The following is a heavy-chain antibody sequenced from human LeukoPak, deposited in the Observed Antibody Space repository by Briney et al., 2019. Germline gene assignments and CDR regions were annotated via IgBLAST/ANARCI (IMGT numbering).Heavy chain of an antibody. V-gene: IGHV3-74*01. Sequence: GGSLRLSCADSGFSFSSYWIYWVLQAPGKGLVWASRINSDGCSTSYPDSVKARFTISRDNAKNTLYLQMNSLIAEDTAVYYCARDSSYDILTGFLYYYYYYGMDVWGKGTTVTVSS. CDR1: GFSFSSYW. CDR3: ARDSSYDILTGFLYYYYYYGMDV. J-gene: IGHJ6*04. CDR2: INSDGCST. D-gene: IGHD3-9*01.